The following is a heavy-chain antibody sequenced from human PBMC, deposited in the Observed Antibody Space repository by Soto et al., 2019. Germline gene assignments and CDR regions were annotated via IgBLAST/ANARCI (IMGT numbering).Heavy chain of an antibody. CDR2: ISSSSSSTI. Sequence: GGSLRLSCAASGFTFSSYSMNWVRQAPGKGLEWVSYISSSSSSTIYYADSVKGRFTISRDNAKNSLYLQMNSLRAEDTAVYYCARAVVVPTAGPSDYWGQGTLVTVSS. J-gene: IGHJ4*02. CDR1: GFTFSSYS. V-gene: IGHV3-48*01. CDR3: ARAVVVPTAGPSDY. D-gene: IGHD6-13*01.